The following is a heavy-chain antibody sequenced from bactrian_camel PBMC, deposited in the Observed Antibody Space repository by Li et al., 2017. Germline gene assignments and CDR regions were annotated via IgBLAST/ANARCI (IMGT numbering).Heavy chain of an antibody. CDR1: GDTASVYS. D-gene: IGHD3*01. CDR2: INTRYGVT. J-gene: IGHJ4*01. V-gene: IGHV3S54*01. Sequence: HVQLVESGGGSAQAGGSMRLDCAVSGDTASVYSLAWFRQAPGKEREGVARINTRYGVTAYADSLYLRMNCLKPEDTAMYYCAGRQYCYKAVYDYYGQGTQVTVS.